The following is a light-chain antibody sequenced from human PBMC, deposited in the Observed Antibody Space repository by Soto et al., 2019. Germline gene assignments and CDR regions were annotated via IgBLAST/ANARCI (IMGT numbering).Light chain of an antibody. CDR1: QSVSSSY. V-gene: IGKV3-20*01. J-gene: IGKJ4*01. CDR3: QQYGSSPLT. Sequence: EIVLTQSPGTLSLSLGETATLSCRASQSVSSSYLAWYQQKPGHAPRLLIYGASSRATGIPDRFSGSGSGTDFTLTISRLEPEDFAVYYCQQYGSSPLTFGGGTKVEIK. CDR2: GAS.